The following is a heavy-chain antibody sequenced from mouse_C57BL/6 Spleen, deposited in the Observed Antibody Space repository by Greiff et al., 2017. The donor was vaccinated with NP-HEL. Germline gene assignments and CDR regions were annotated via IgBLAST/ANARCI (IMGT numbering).Heavy chain of an antibody. CDR1: GFTFSDYG. V-gene: IGHV5-17*01. CDR3: ARKAGRSPFFDY. Sequence: EVMLVESGGGLVKPGGSLKLSCAASGFTFSDYGMHWVRQAPEKGLEWVAYISSGSSTIYYADTVKGRFTISRDNAKNTLFLQMTSLRSEDTAMYYCARKAGRSPFFDYWGQGTTLTVSS. J-gene: IGHJ2*01. CDR2: ISSGSSTI. D-gene: IGHD1-1*01.